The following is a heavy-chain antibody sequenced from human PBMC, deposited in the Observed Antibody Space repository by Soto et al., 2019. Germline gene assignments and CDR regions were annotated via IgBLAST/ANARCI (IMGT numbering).Heavy chain of an antibody. CDR2: VYHTGNI. V-gene: IGHV4-30-2*01. CDR3: ARFRGTTILDF. CDR1: GGSISSGAYS. D-gene: IGHD1-7*01. Sequence: SETLSLTCAVSGGSISSGAYSWSWIRQPPGKGLEWIGYVYHTGNIYYNPSLESRVTISVDRSKNQFSLELTSVTAADTAVYYCARFRGTTILDFWGQGTLVTVSS. J-gene: IGHJ4*02.